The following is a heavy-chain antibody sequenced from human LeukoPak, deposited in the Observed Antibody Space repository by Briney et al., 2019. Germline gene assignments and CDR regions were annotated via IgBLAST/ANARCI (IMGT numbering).Heavy chain of an antibody. V-gene: IGHV3-7*03. J-gene: IGHJ4*02. CDR1: GFTFTTYW. CDR2: IKQDGSEK. D-gene: IGHD2-2*01. Sequence: PGGSLRLSCAASGFTFTTYWMSWVRQAPGKGLEWVANIKQDGSEKYYVDSVKGRFTISRDNAKNSLFLQMNSLRAEDTAVYYCERGRVPAGAPYYFDYWGQGTLVTVSS. CDR3: ERGRVPAGAPYYFDY.